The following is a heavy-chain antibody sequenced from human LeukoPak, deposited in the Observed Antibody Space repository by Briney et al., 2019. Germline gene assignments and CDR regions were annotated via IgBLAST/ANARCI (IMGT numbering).Heavy chain of an antibody. CDR3: ARPKGQQLVRGYYFDY. D-gene: IGHD6-13*01. Sequence: ASVKVSCKASGYTFTSYGISWVRQAPGQGLEWMGWISAYNGNTNYAQELQGRVTMTTDTSTSTAYMELRSLRSDDTAVYYCARPKGQQLVRGYYFDYWGQGTLVTVSS. J-gene: IGHJ4*02. CDR2: ISAYNGNT. CDR1: GYTFTSYG. V-gene: IGHV1-18*01.